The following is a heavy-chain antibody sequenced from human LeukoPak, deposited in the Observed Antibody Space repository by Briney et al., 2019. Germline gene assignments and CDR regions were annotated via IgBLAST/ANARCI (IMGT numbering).Heavy chain of an antibody. Sequence: VASVKVSCKASGYTFTSYAMHWVRQAPGQRLEWMGWINAGNGNTKYSQKFQGRVTITRDTSASTAYMELSSPRSEDTAVYYCARGPQWLVRKGFDYWGQGTLVTVSS. CDR3: ARGPQWLVRKGFDY. CDR1: GYTFTSYA. V-gene: IGHV1-3*01. D-gene: IGHD6-19*01. J-gene: IGHJ4*02. CDR2: INAGNGNT.